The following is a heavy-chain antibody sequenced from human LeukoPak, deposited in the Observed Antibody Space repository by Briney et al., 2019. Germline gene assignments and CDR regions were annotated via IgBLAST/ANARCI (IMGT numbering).Heavy chain of an antibody. V-gene: IGHV4-59*01. D-gene: IGHD6-13*01. Sequence: PSETLSLTCTVSGGSISSYYWSWIRQPPGKGLEWIGYIYYSGSTNYNPSLKSRVTISVDTSKNQFSLKLSSVTAADTAAYYCARWYSSSWYGEYFDYWGQGTLVTVSS. J-gene: IGHJ4*02. CDR3: ARWYSSSWYGEYFDY. CDR1: GGSISSYY. CDR2: IYYSGST.